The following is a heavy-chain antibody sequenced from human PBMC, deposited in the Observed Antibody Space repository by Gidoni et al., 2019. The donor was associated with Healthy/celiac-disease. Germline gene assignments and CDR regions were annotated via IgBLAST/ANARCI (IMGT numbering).Heavy chain of an antibody. CDR2: ISWNSGSI. CDR1: GFTFDDYA. Sequence: EVQLVESGGGLVQPGRSLRLSCAASGFTFDDYAMHWVRQAPGKGLEWVSGISWNSGSIGYADSVKGRFTISRDNAKNSLYLQMNSLRAEDTALYYCAKDIRSCSSTSCYPYYYYGMDVWGQGTTVTVSS. J-gene: IGHJ6*02. CDR3: AKDIRSCSSTSCYPYYYYGMDV. D-gene: IGHD2-2*01. V-gene: IGHV3-9*01.